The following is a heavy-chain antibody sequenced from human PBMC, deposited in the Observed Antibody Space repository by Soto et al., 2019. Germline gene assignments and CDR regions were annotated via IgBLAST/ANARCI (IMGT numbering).Heavy chain of an antibody. J-gene: IGHJ4*02. CDR1: GLNFDDFA. CDR2: TTWNSRVL. Sequence: GGSLRLSCVVTGLNFDDFAMHWVRQAPGKGLEWVSGTTWNSRVLAYADSVKGRFTISRDNARNSLYLQMDSLRDEDTALYYCAKGRYDFWSPYYFDSWGQGTLVTVSS. V-gene: IGHV3-9*01. D-gene: IGHD3-3*01. CDR3: AKGRYDFWSPYYFDS.